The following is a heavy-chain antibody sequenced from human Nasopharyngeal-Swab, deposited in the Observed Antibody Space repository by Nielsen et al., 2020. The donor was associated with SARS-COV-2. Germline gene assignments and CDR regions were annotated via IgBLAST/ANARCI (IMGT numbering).Heavy chain of an antibody. CDR2: INPSGGRK. CDR3: ARDLGYGDYGGGFDY. Sequence: WVRQAPGQGPEWMGIINPSGGRKSYAKKFLGRVTMTRDTSTSTVYMELSSLRSEDTAVYYCARDLGYGDYGGGFDYWGQGTLVTVSS. J-gene: IGHJ4*02. D-gene: IGHD4-17*01. V-gene: IGHV1-46*01.